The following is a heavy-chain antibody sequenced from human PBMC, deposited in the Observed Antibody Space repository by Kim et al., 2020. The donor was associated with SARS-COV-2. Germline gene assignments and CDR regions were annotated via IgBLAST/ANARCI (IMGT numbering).Heavy chain of an antibody. J-gene: IGHJ4*02. CDR1: GFPFSSYS. V-gene: IGHV3-30*02. Sequence: GGSLRLSCAASGFPFSSYSMNWIRHAPGTWLDWGAFIRYDRSKIYYAESVKGRFTISRDNSKHTLYLQMKSLRAEDTAVYYCAREDRDCSSTSCYFDYWGQGRLVTLS. CDR2: IRYDRSKI. D-gene: IGHD2-2*01. CDR3: AREDRDCSSTSCYFDY.